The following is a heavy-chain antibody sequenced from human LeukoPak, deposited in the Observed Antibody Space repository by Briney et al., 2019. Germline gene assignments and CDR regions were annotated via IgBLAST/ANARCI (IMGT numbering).Heavy chain of an antibody. CDR3: ARTAHQYCSSTSCPLDY. CDR2: IIPIFGTA. Sequence: ASVKVSRKASGGTFSSYAICWVRQAPGQGLEWMGGIIPIFGTANYAQKFQGRVTITTDESTSTAYMELSSLRSEDTAVYYCARTAHQYCSSTSCPLDYWGQGTLVTVSS. D-gene: IGHD2-2*01. V-gene: IGHV1-69*05. CDR1: GGTFSSYA. J-gene: IGHJ4*02.